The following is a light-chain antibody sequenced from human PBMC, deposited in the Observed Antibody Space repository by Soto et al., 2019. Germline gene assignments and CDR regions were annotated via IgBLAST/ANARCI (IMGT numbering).Light chain of an antibody. Sequence: QSVLTQPPSVSGAPGQRVTISCTGSSSNIGAGYDIHWYQQDPGTAPKLLIYGTTNRPSGVPDRFSGSKSGTSASLAITGLQSEDESDYYCQSYDSSLSGSVFGGGTKVTVL. CDR1: SSNIGAGYD. CDR2: GTT. V-gene: IGLV1-40*01. J-gene: IGLJ2*01. CDR3: QSYDSSLSGSV.